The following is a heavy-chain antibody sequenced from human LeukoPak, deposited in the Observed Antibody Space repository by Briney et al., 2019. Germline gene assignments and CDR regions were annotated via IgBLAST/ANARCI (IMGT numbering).Heavy chain of an antibody. D-gene: IGHD4-11*01. V-gene: IGHV1-24*01. CDR3: ATRASTVTTYYYYYYMDV. CDR2: FDPEDGET. Sequence: ASVKVSCKVSGYTLTELSMHWVRQAPGKGLEWMGGFDPEDGETIYAQKFQGRVTMTEDTSTDTAYMELSSLRSEDTAVYYCATRASTVTTYYYYYYMDVWGKGTTVTVSS. J-gene: IGHJ6*03. CDR1: GYTLTELS.